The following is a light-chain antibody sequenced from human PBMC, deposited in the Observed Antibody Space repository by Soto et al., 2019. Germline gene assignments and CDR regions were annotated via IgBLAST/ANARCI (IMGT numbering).Light chain of an antibody. Sequence: QSVLTQPPSVSGSPGESVTISCTGTSSDVGSYNRVSWYQQPPGAAPKLMIYEVSNRPSGVPDRFSGSKSGNTASLTISGLKAEDEADYYCNSYTSSRTWVFGGGTKLTVL. J-gene: IGLJ3*02. CDR3: NSYTSSRTWV. V-gene: IGLV2-18*02. CDR1: SSDVGSYNR. CDR2: EVS.